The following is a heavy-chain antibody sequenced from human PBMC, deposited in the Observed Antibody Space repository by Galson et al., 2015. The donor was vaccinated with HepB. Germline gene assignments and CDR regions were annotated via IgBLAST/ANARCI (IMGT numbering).Heavy chain of an antibody. J-gene: IGHJ2*01. CDR2: INSDGSST. Sequence: SLRLSCAASGFTFSSYWMHWVRQAPGKGLVWVSRINSDGSSTSYADSVKGRFTISRDNAKNTLYLQMNSLRAEDTAVYYCARDHREVPAATSKGYFDLWGRGTLVTVSS. CDR1: GFTFSSYW. CDR3: ARDHREVPAATSKGYFDL. V-gene: IGHV3-74*01. D-gene: IGHD2-2*01.